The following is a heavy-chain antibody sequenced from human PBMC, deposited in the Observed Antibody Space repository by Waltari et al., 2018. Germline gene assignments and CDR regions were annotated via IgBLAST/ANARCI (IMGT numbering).Heavy chain of an antibody. CDR2: INEDGSET. CDR3: SGDKGRH. CDR1: GFTFSLSW. V-gene: IGHV3-7*01. D-gene: IGHD2-21*01. Sequence: LVESGGDLVQPGGSLGLPCAAPGFTFSLSWMTWVRQAPGKGLEWVASINEDGSETYYADSVKGRFTISRDNAKKSLSLQMSTLRAEDTAVYYCSGDKGRHWGQGSLVTISS. J-gene: IGHJ4*02.